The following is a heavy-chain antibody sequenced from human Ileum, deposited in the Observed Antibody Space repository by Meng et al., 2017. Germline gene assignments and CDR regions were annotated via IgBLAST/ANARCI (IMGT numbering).Heavy chain of an antibody. CDR3: ARERIRELGLFDS. Sequence: DAGPGLVQPSGTLSLPGAVLGDSQCNSKWWSWPRQPPGKGLEWIGEISNSGKTVYSPSLKSRVRISLDKSNNQFSLTLNSVTAADTAMYYCARERIRELGLFDSWGQGTLVTVSS. D-gene: IGHD3-10*01. CDR2: ISNSGKT. V-gene: IGHV4-4*02. J-gene: IGHJ4*02. CDR1: GDSQCNSKW.